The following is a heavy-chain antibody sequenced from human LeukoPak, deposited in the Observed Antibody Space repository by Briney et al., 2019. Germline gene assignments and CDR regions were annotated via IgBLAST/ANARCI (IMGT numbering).Heavy chain of an antibody. CDR2: ISWNSGSI. J-gene: IGHJ4*02. CDR1: GFTFDDYA. Sequence: GGSLRLSCAASGFTFDDYAMHWVRHAPGKGLEWVSGISWNSGSIGYADSVKGRFTISRDNAKNSLYLQMNSLRAEDTALYYCAKVSQGYSSGWPDYWGQGTLVTVSS. CDR3: AKVSQGYSSGWPDY. V-gene: IGHV3-9*01. D-gene: IGHD6-19*01.